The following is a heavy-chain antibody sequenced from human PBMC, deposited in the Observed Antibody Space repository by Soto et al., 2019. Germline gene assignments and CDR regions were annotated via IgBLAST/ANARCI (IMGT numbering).Heavy chain of an antibody. D-gene: IGHD3-10*01. V-gene: IGHV5-51*01. J-gene: IGHJ6*02. CDR1: GYSFTSYW. CDR3: AGGGVRGVITRTRDYYGMDV. Sequence: GESLKISCKGSGYSFTSYWIGWVPQMPGKGLEWMGIIYPGDSDTRYSPSFQGQVTISADKSISTAYLQWSSLKASDTAMYYCAGGGVRGVITRTRDYYGMDVWGQGTTVTVSS. CDR2: IYPGDSDT.